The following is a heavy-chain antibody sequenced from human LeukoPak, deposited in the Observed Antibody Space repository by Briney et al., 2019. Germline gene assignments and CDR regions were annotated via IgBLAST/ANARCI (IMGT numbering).Heavy chain of an antibody. V-gene: IGHV4-39*01. D-gene: IGHD6-6*01. J-gene: IGHJ4*02. CDR1: GGSISSSSYY. CDR2: IYYSGST. Sequence: PSETLSLTCTVSGGSISSSSYYWGWIRRPPGKGLEWIGSIYYSGSTYYNPSLKSRVTISVDTSKNQFSLKLSSVTAADTAVYYCARHVGIAARPRYWGQGTLVTVSS. CDR3: ARHVGIAARPRY.